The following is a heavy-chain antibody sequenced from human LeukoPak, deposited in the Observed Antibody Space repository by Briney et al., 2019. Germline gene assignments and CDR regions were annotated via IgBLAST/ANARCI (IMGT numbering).Heavy chain of an antibody. J-gene: IGHJ1*01. CDR2: ISSNGGST. D-gene: IGHD3-22*01. CDR1: GFTFSSYA. Sequence: GGSLRLSCAASGFTFSSYAMHWVRQAPGKGLEYVSAISSNGGSTYYANSVKGRFTISRDNSKNTLHLQMGSLRAEDMAVYYCARGYYDSSGYYYVGYFQHWGQGTLVTVSS. CDR3: ARGYYDSSGYYYVGYFQH. V-gene: IGHV3-64*01.